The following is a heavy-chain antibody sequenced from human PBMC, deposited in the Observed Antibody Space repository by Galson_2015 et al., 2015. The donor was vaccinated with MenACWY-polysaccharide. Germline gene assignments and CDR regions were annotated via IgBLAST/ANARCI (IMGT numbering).Heavy chain of an antibody. CDR2: ISSSSSYI. J-gene: IGHJ6*02. V-gene: IGHV3-21*01. CDR1: GFTFSSYA. CDR3: ARHRSGAGGALNYYYYYGMDV. D-gene: IGHD2-15*01. Sequence: SLRLSCAASGFTFSSYAMSWVRQAPGKGLEWVSSISSSSSYIYYADSVEGRFTISRDNAKNSLYLQMNSLRAEDTAVYYCARHRSGAGGALNYYYYYGMDVWGQGTTVTVSS.